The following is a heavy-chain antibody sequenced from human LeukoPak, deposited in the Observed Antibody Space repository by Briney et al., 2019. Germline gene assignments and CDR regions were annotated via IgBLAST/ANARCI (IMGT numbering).Heavy chain of an antibody. Sequence: EASVKVSCKASGYTFTSYGISWVRQAPGQGLEWMGWINPNSGATDYAQNFQGRVTLTRDTSISAAYMELSRLRSDDTAVYYCASGYRFGNWGQGTLVTVSS. CDR2: INPNSGAT. V-gene: IGHV1-2*02. CDR3: ASGYRFGN. CDR1: GYTFTSYG. J-gene: IGHJ4*02. D-gene: IGHD5-18*01.